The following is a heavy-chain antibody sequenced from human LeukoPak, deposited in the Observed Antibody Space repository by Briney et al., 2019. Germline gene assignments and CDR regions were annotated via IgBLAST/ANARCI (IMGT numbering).Heavy chain of an antibody. D-gene: IGHD3-10*01. V-gene: IGHV4-59*01. Sequence: SETLSLTCTVSGGSISSYYWSWIRQPPGKGLEWIGYIYYSGSTNYNPSLKSRVIISVDTSKNQFSLKLSSVTAADTAVYYCARQVPRGENYFDYWGQGTLVTVSS. J-gene: IGHJ4*02. CDR2: IYYSGST. CDR1: GGSISSYY. CDR3: ARQVPRGENYFDY.